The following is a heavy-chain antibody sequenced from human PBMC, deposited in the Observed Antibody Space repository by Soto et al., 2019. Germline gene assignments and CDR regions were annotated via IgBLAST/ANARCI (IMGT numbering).Heavy chain of an antibody. D-gene: IGHD1-26*01. Sequence: SSETLSLTCTVSGGSISSAAYYWSWIRQHPGKGLEWIGYITYIGSTYYNPSLKSRVTISVDTPKTQFSLKLSSVTAADTAVYYCARELTGTYPYYYGMDVWGQGTTVTVSS. CDR1: GGSISSAAYY. CDR3: ARELTGTYPYYYGMDV. V-gene: IGHV4-31*03. J-gene: IGHJ6*02. CDR2: ITYIGST.